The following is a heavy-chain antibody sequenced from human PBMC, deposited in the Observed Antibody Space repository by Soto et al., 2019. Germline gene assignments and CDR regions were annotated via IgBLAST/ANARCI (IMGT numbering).Heavy chain of an antibody. CDR2: IYYSGST. V-gene: IGHV4-39*01. CDR1: GGSISSSSYY. Sequence: SETLSLSCTVSGGSISSSSYYWGWIRQPPGKGLEWIGSIYYSGSTYYNPSLKSRVTISVDTSKNQFSLKLSSVTAADTAVYYCARPYYYDSSGYYYDYWGQGTLVTVSS. J-gene: IGHJ4*02. D-gene: IGHD3-22*01. CDR3: ARPYYYDSSGYYYDY.